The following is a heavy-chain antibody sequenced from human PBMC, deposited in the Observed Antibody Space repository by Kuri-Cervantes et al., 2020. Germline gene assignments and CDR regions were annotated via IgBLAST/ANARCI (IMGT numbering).Heavy chain of an antibody. D-gene: IGHD3-3*01. J-gene: IGHJ6*03. CDR1: GGSFSGYY. V-gene: IGHV4-34*01. CDR3: ARLQGSYNFWSGYYPYYYYMDV. Sequence: SETLSLTCAVYGGSFSGYYWNWIRQPPGKGLEWIGEIKHSGSINYNPSLKSRVTISVDTSKNQFSLKLSSVTAADTAVYYCARLQGSYNFWSGYYPYYYYMDVWGKGTTVTVSS. CDR2: IKHSGSI.